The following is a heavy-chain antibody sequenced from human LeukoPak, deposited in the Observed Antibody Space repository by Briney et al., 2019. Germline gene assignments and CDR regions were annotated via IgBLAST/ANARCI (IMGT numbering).Heavy chain of an antibody. V-gene: IGHV1-46*01. J-gene: IGHJ5*02. CDR3: ARGLDGYCANGVCYGNWFDP. CDR1: GYTFTSYY. Sequence: GASVKVSCKASGYTFTSYYMHWVRQAPGQGLEWMGIINPSGGSTSYAQKSQGRVTMTRDTYTSTVYMELSSLSSEDTAVYYCARGLDGYCANGVCYGNWFDPWGQGTLVTVSS. D-gene: IGHD2-8*01. CDR2: INPSGGST.